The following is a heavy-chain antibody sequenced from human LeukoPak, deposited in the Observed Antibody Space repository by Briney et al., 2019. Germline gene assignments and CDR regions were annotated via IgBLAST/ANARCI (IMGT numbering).Heavy chain of an antibody. J-gene: IGHJ4*02. D-gene: IGHD3-9*01. Sequence: SETLSLTCTVSGGSISSSSYYWGWIRQPPGKGLEWIGSIYYSGSTYYNPSLKSRVTISVDTSKNQFSLKLSSVTAADTAVYYCARVTASYDILTGYYFPSYFDYWGQGTLVTVSS. CDR1: GGSISSSSYY. CDR2: IYYSGST. CDR3: ARVTASYDILTGYYFPSYFDY. V-gene: IGHV4-39*07.